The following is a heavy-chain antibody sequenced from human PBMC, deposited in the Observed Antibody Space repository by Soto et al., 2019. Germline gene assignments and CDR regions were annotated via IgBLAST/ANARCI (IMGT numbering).Heavy chain of an antibody. CDR2: ISSSSSYI. V-gene: IGHV3-21*01. J-gene: IGHJ6*03. CDR1: GFTFSSYS. Sequence: EVQLVESGGGLVKPGGSLRLSRAASGFTFSSYSMNWVRQAPGKGLEWVSSISSSSSYIYYADSVKGRFTISRDNAKNSLYLQMNSLRAEDTAVYYCARDSLPKGGPYYYMDVWGKGTTVTVSS. CDR3: ARDSLPKGGPYYYMDV.